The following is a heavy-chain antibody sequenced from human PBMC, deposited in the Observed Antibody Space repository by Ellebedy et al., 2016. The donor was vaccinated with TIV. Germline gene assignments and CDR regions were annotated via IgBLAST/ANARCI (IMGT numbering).Heavy chain of an antibody. CDR3: AKGRRGFGELLTIN. CDR1: GFTFSSYA. CDR2: ISGSGGST. V-gene: IGHV3-23*01. D-gene: IGHD3-10*01. J-gene: IGHJ4*02. Sequence: PGGSLRLSCAASGFTFSSYAMSWVRQAPGKGLEWVSAISGSGGSTYYADSVKGRFTISRDNSKNTLYLQMNSLRAEDTAVYYCAKGRRGFGELLTINWGQGTLVTVSS.